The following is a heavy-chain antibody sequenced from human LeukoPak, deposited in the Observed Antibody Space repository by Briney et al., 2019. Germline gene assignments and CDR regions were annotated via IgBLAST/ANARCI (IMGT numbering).Heavy chain of an antibody. V-gene: IGHV3-48*03. CDR2: ISYSGNTT. CDR1: GFTFTNFE. J-gene: IGHJ5*02. CDR3: ARAGPPAFDP. Sequence: PGGSLRLSCAASGFTFTNFEMNWVRQAPGKGLEWVSYISYSGNTTSYADSVKGRFTISRDNAKNSLYLQMNSLRAEDTAVYYCARAGPPAFDPWGQGTLVTVSS.